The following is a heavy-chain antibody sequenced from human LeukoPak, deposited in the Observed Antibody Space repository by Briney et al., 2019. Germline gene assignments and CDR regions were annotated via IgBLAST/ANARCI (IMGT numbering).Heavy chain of an antibody. CDR2: IFYSGRT. D-gene: IGHD1-1*01. Sequence: SETLSLTCTVSGGSISSSNYDWGWIRQPPGKGLEWIGSIFYSGRTYYNPSLKSRVTISVDTSKNQFSLKLSSVTAADTAVYYCARPTRGRNNWFDPWGQGTLVTVSS. CDR1: GGSISSSNYD. J-gene: IGHJ5*02. V-gene: IGHV4-39*07. CDR3: ARPTRGRNNWFDP.